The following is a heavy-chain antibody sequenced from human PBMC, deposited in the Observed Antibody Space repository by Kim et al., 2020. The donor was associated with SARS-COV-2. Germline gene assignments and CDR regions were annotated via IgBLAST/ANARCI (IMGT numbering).Heavy chain of an antibody. CDR3: ARSVTHDY. V-gene: IGHV4-59*01. Sequence: SGSTNCNPSRKSGVTISVDTSKNQFSLKLSSVTAADTAVYYCARSVTHDYWGQGTLVTVSS. CDR2: SGST. D-gene: IGHD4-4*01. J-gene: IGHJ4*02.